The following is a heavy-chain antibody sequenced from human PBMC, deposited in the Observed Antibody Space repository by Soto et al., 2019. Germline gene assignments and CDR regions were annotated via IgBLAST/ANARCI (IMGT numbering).Heavy chain of an antibody. J-gene: IGHJ4*02. Sequence: DVQLLESGGGLVQPGGSLRLSCAVSGFTFRTYAMSWGRQAPGKGLEWFTGITGSGGSTYYADSVKGRFTISRDNSKNTLFLQMESLRAEDTATYYCAKHLEHVWQLVPSANVDYWGQGTRVTVSS. D-gene: IGHD6-6*01. V-gene: IGHV3-23*01. CDR3: AKHLEHVWQLVPSANVDY. CDR1: GFTFRTYA. CDR2: ITGSGGST.